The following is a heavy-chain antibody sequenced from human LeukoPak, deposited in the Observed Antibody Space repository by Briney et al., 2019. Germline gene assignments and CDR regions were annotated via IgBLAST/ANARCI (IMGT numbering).Heavy chain of an antibody. V-gene: IGHV1-2*06. CDR3: ARSGRALPFGY. D-gene: IGHD1-1*01. Sequence: GASVKVSCKASGYTFTGYYLHWVRQAPGPGLEWMGRMDPNSGGTNYDQQFQGRVTTTRETSSSTAYMELSTLRSEDTAVYYCARSGRALPFGYWGQGTPVTDSS. J-gene: IGHJ4*02. CDR2: MDPNSGGT. CDR1: GYTFTGYY.